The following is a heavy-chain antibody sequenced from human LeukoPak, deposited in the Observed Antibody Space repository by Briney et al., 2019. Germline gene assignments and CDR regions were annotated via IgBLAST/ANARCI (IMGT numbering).Heavy chain of an antibody. CDR3: ARCPSYYEGADY. J-gene: IGHJ4*02. CDR2: ISETRSTM. V-gene: IGHV3-48*03. D-gene: IGHD3-16*01. CDR1: GFTFSSYD. Sequence: GGSLRLSCAASGFTFSSYDMNWVRQAPGKGLEWVAYISETRSTMYYADSVKGRFTISRDNAKNSLYLQMNSLRDEDTAVYYCARCPSYYEGADYWGQGTLVTVFS.